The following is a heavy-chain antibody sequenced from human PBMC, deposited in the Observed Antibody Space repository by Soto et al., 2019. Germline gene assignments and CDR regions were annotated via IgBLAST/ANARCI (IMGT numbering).Heavy chain of an antibody. CDR3: ANRTPCSDYLLDY. Sequence: GGSLRRCCTASGFTFSDCAMNWVRQAPGKGLGWVSVVSGSGGSTYYADSVKGRFTISRDNSNNTLYLQMNSLRAEDTAVYYCANRTPCSDYLLDYWGQ. V-gene: IGHV3-23*01. D-gene: IGHD4-17*01. J-gene: IGHJ4*02. CDR2: VSGSGGST. CDR1: GFTFSDCA.